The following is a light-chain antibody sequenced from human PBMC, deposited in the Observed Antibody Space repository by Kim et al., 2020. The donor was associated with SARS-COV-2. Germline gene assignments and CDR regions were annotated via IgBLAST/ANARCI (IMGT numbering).Light chain of an antibody. CDR2: GKN. CDR3: NSLDRSGNHWV. V-gene: IGLV3-19*01. Sequence: SSELTQDPAVSVALGQTVRITCQGDILRSYYASWYQQKPGQAPVIVIYGKNNRPSGIPDRFSGSSSGNTTSLTITGAQAEDEADYSFNSLDRSGNHWVF. CDR1: ILRSYY. J-gene: IGLJ3*02.